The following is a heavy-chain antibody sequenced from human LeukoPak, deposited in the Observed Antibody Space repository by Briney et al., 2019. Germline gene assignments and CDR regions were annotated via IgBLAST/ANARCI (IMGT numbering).Heavy chain of an antibody. Sequence: SETLSLTCTVSGGSISSSSYYWGWIRQPPGKRLEWIGSIYYSGSTYYNPSLKSRVTISVDTSKNQFSLKLSSVTAADTAVYYCARLTPFYVSGRGGGGDYMDFWRKGTTVTVSS. CDR2: IYYSGST. D-gene: IGHD3-10*01. V-gene: IGHV4-39*01. CDR1: GGSISSSSYY. J-gene: IGHJ6*03. CDR3: ARLTPFYVSGRGGGGDYMDF.